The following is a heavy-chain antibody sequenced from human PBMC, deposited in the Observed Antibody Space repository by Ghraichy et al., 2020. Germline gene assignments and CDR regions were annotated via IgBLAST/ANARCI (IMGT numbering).Heavy chain of an antibody. J-gene: IGHJ5*02. CDR2: IKQDGSEK. CDR1: GFTFISYW. CDR3: ARFIRGEYVPGWFDP. V-gene: IGHV3-7*01. D-gene: IGHD4-17*01. Sequence: GESLNISCAASGFTFISYWMSWVRQAPGKGLEWVANIKQDGSEKYYVDSLKGRFTISRDNAKNSLYLQINSLRAEDTAVYYCARFIRGEYVPGWFDPWGQGTLVTVSP.